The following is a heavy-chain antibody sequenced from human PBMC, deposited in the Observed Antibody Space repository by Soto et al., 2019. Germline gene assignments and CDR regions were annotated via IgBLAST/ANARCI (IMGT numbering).Heavy chain of an antibody. CDR3: ANDDSRHNWNVDY. CDR2: IWYGGSNK. Sequence: GGSLRLSCAASGFTFSSYGMHWVRQAPGKGLEWVAVIWYGGSNKYYADSVKGRFTISRDNSKNTLYLQMNSLRAEDTAVYYCANDDSRHNWNVDYWGQGTLVTVPQ. D-gene: IGHD1-20*01. CDR1: GFTFSSYG. J-gene: IGHJ4*02. V-gene: IGHV3-33*06.